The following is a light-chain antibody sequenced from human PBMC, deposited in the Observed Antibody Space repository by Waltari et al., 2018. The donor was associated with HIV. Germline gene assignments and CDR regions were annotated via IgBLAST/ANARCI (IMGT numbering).Light chain of an antibody. CDR1: SSNIGAGSD. CDR3: QSYDSSLSGWGV. J-gene: IGLJ3*02. CDR2: GNS. V-gene: IGLV1-40*01. Sequence: QSVLTQPPSVSGAPRQRVPISCTGSSSNIGAGSDVHLYQQLPGPAPKLLIYGNSNRPSGVPDRFSGSKSGTSASLAITGLQAEDEADYYCQSYDSSLSGWGVFGGGTKLTVL.